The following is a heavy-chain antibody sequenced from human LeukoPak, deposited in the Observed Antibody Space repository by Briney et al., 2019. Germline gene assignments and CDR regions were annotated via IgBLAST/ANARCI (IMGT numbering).Heavy chain of an antibody. CDR2: IYTSGST. Sequence: PSETLSLTCTVSGASISSYYWSWIRQPAGKGLEWIGRIYTSGSTNYNPSLKSRVTMSVDTSKNQFSLKLSSVTAADTAVYYCARDRLLLWFGGGNWFDPWGQGTLVTVSS. V-gene: IGHV4-4*07. D-gene: IGHD3-10*01. CDR1: GASISSYY. J-gene: IGHJ5*02. CDR3: ARDRLLLWFGGGNWFDP.